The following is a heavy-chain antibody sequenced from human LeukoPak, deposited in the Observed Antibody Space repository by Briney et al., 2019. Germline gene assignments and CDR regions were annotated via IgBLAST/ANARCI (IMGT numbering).Heavy chain of an antibody. CDR2: ISSSSSTI. J-gene: IGHJ5*02. CDR1: GFTFSSYN. Sequence: PGGSLRLSCAASGFTFSSYNTNWVRQAPGKGLEWVSYISSSSSTIYYADSVKGRFTISRDNAKNSLYLQMNSLRAEDTAVYYCARGLWVRFDPWGQGTLVTVSS. D-gene: IGHD3-22*01. V-gene: IGHV3-48*04. CDR3: ARGLWVRFDP.